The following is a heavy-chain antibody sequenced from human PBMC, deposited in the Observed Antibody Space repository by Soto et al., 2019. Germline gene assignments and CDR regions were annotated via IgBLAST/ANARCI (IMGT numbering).Heavy chain of an antibody. V-gene: IGHV1-46*01. J-gene: IGHJ5*02. CDR3: ARDSTLMDGANWFDP. CDR2: INPSGGST. D-gene: IGHD2-2*03. CDR1: GYTFTSYY. Sequence: ASVKVSCKASGYTFTSYYMHWVRQAPGQGLEWMGIINPSGGSTSYAQKFQGRVTMTRDTSTSTVYMELSSLRSEDTAVYYCARDSTLMDGANWFDPWGQGTLVTVSS.